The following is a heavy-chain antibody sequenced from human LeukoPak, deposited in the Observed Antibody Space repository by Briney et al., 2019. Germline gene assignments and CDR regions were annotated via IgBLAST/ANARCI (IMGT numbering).Heavy chain of an antibody. V-gene: IGHV3-7*01. CDR3: ARNRGGQQFDC. CDR1: GFTFSDYW. Sequence: GGSLRLSCAASGFTFSDYWIDWVRQAPGQGLEWVANINTDGSTTNYVESVRGRFTISRDNTRNSLSLQMNNLRDEDTAVYYCARNRGGQQFDCWGQGTLLTVSS. CDR2: INTDGSTT. D-gene: IGHD3-10*01. J-gene: IGHJ4*02.